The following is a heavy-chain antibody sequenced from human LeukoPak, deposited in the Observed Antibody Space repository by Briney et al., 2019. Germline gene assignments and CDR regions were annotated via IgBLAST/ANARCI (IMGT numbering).Heavy chain of an antibody. CDR1: GGSISSYY. V-gene: IGHV4-59*01. Sequence: SETLSLTCTVSGGSISSYYWSWIRQPPGKGLEWIGYIYYSGSTNYNPSLKSRVTISVDTSKNQFSLKLSSVTAADTAVYYCARDGYDFWRYFDYWGQGTLVTVSS. CDR2: IYYSGST. D-gene: IGHD3-3*01. J-gene: IGHJ4*02. CDR3: ARDGYDFWRYFDY.